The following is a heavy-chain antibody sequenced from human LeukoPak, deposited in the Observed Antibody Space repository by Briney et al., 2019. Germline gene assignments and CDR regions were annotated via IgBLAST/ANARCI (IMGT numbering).Heavy chain of an antibody. D-gene: IGHD3-3*01. CDR3: ASTIFGVVIQYFQH. CDR1: GGSISSGSYY. V-gene: IGHV4-61*02. J-gene: IGHJ1*01. CDR2: IYTSGST. Sequence: SETLSLTCTVSGGSISSGSYYWSWIRQPAGKGLEWIGRIYTSGSTNYNPSLKSRVTISVDTSKNQFSLKLSSVTAADTAVYYCASTIFGVVIQYFQHWGQGTLVTVSS.